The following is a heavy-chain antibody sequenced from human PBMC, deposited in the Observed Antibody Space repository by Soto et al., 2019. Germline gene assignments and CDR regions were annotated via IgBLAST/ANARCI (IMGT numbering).Heavy chain of an antibody. J-gene: IGHJ4*02. Sequence: ASVKVSCKVSGYTPTELSMHWVRQAPGKGLEWMGGFDPEDGETIYAQKFQGRVTMTEDTSTDTAYMGLSSLRSEDTAVYYCATPIFGSHNGDYWGQGTLVTVS. CDR3: ATPIFGSHNGDY. V-gene: IGHV1-24*01. CDR2: FDPEDGET. CDR1: GYTPTELS. D-gene: IGHD3-3*01.